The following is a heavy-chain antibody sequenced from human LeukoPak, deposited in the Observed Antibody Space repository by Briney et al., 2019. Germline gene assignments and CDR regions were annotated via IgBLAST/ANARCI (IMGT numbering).Heavy chain of an antibody. V-gene: IGHV4-4*02. CDR2: IYHSGST. Sequence: SGTLSLTCAVSGGSISSSNWWSWVRQPPGKGLEWIGEIYHSGSTNYNPSLKSRVTISVDKSKNQFSLKLSSVTAADTAVYYCARRASVPYYYYMDVWGKGTTVTISS. J-gene: IGHJ6*03. CDR1: GGSISSSNW. CDR3: ARRASVPYYYYMDV.